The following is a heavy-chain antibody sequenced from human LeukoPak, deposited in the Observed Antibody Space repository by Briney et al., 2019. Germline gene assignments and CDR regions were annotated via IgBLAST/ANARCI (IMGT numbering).Heavy chain of an antibody. J-gene: IGHJ4*02. CDR2: ISAYNGNT. Sequence: ASVKVSCKASGYTFTSYGISWVRQAPGQGLEWMGWISAYNGNTSYAQKLQGRVTMTTDTSTSTAYMELRSLRSDDTAVYYCAREYCTNGVCYTYFDYWGQGTLVTVSS. V-gene: IGHV1-18*01. CDR1: GYTFTSYG. D-gene: IGHD2-8*01. CDR3: AREYCTNGVCYTYFDY.